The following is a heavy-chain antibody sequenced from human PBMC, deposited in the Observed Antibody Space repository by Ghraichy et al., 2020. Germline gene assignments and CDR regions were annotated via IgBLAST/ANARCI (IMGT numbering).Heavy chain of an antibody. CDR2: IYPGDSDT. CDR3: ARHNSSSWSDRRYYYYGMDV. Sequence: GESLNISCKGSGYSFTSYWIGWVRQMPGKGLEWMGIIYPGDSDTRYSPSFQGQVTISADKSISTAYLQWSSLKASDTAMYYCARHNSSSWSDRRYYYYGMDVWGQGTTVTVSS. V-gene: IGHV5-51*01. D-gene: IGHD6-13*01. J-gene: IGHJ6*02. CDR1: GYSFTSYW.